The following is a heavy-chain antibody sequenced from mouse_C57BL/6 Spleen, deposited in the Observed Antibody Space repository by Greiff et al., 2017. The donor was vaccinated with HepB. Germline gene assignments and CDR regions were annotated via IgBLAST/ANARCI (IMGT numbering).Heavy chain of an antibody. CDR2: IDPSDSYT. Sequence: QVQLQQSGAELVMPGASVKLSCKASGYTFTSYWMHWVKQRPGQGLEWIGEIDPSDSYTNYNQKFKGKSTLTVDKSSSTAYMQLSSLTSEDSAVYYCARYYYYGSSSWFAYWGQGTLVTVSA. V-gene: IGHV1-69*01. CDR3: ARYYYYGSSSWFAY. J-gene: IGHJ3*01. D-gene: IGHD1-1*01. CDR1: GYTFTSYW.